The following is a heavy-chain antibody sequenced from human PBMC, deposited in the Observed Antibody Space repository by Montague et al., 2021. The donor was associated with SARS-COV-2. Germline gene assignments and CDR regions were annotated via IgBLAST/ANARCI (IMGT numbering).Heavy chain of an antibody. CDR1: GDSITNHY. Sequence: SETLSLTCSVSGDSITNHYWSWIRQPAGKGLEWIGRMHFTGKTNFSPFFSSRLTMSADTSKKQFSLKLTSVTAADTAIYFCARDRFDFGAGRQGTIDFWGQGTLVTASS. D-gene: IGHD3-10*01. V-gene: IGHV4-4*07. CDR2: MHFTGKT. J-gene: IGHJ4*02. CDR3: ARDRFDFGAGRQGTIDF.